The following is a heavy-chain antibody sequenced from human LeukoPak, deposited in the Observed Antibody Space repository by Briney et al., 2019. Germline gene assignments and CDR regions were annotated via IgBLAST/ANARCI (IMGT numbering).Heavy chain of an antibody. J-gene: IGHJ4*02. CDR1: GGSISSGDYY. D-gene: IGHD3-10*01. CDR2: IYYSGST. Sequence: SETLSLTCTVSGGSISSGDYYWSWIRQPPGKGLEWIGYIYYSGSTYYNPSLKSRVTISVDTSKNQFSLKLSSVTAADTAVYYCASSYDSGSYYKVNYWGQGTLVTVSS. V-gene: IGHV4-30-4*01. CDR3: ASSYDSGSYYKVNY.